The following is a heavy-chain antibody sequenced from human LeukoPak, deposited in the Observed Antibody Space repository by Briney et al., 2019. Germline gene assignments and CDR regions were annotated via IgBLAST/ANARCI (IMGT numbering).Heavy chain of an antibody. CDR3: ARFIVVVEENWFDP. J-gene: IGHJ5*02. Sequence: PSETLSLTCTVSGGSISSYYWSWIWQPPGKGLEWIGYIYYSGSTNYNPSLKSRVTISVDTSKNQFSLKLSSVTAADTAVYYCARFIVVVEENWFDPWGQGTLVTVSS. CDR1: GGSISSYY. D-gene: IGHD2-15*01. CDR2: IYYSGST. V-gene: IGHV4-59*01.